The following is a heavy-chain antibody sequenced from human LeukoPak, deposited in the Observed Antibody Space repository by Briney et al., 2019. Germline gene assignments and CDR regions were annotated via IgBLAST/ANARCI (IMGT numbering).Heavy chain of an antibody. CDR2: IYPGDSDT. CDR1: GYSFTSYW. Sequence: GESLKISCKGSGYSFTSYWIGWVRQMPGKGLEWMGIIYPGDSDTRYSPSFQGQVTISADKSISTAYLQWSSLKASDTAIYYCARYCGGDCYSKGMDVWGQGTAVTVSS. CDR3: ARYCGGDCYSKGMDV. J-gene: IGHJ6*02. D-gene: IGHD2-21*02. V-gene: IGHV5-51*01.